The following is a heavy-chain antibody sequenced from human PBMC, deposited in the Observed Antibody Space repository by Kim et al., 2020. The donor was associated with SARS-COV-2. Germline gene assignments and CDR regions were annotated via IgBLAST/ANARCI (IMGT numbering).Heavy chain of an antibody. CDR2: ITCSGSTI. J-gene: IGHJ3*01. V-gene: IGHV3-48*03. Sequence: GGSLRLSCAASGFTFSSYAMNWVRQAPGKGLEWVSYITCSGSTIYYADSVKGRFTISRDNAKNSLYLQMNSLRAEDTAVYYCASDTSHITRLGVVIGHVESGGRRTMVTVSS. CDR1: GFTFSSYA. CDR3: ASDTSHITRLGVVIGHVES. D-gene: IGHD3-3*01.